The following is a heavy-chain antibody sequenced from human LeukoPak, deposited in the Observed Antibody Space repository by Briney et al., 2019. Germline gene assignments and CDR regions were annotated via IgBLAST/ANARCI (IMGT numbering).Heavy chain of an antibody. Sequence: PSETLSLTCTVSGGSISSSSYYWGWIRQPPGKGLEWIGSIYYSGSTYYNPSLKSRVTISVDTSKNQFSLKLSSVTAADTAVYYCARDQYSSGWSPYYYYYYMDVWGKGTTVTVSS. CDR1: GGSISSSSYY. J-gene: IGHJ6*03. CDR2: IYYSGST. CDR3: ARDQYSSGWSPYYYYYYMDV. D-gene: IGHD6-19*01. V-gene: IGHV4-39*07.